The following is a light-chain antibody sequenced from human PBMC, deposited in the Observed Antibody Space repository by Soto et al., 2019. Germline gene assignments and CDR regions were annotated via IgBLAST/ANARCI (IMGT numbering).Light chain of an antibody. V-gene: IGKV3D-15*01. CDR3: QPYNNWPLT. Sequence: EIVVTQSPALVSVSPGERATLSCRASQSISSDFLAWYQQRPGQAPRLLIYATSNRATGIPDRFSGSRSGAEFTLTINSLQSEDFAVYYCQPYNNWPLTFGGGTKVDI. J-gene: IGKJ4*01. CDR1: QSISSD. CDR2: ATS.